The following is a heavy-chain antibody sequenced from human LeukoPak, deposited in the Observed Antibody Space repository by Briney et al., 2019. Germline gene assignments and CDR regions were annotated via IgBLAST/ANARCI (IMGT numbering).Heavy chain of an antibody. CDR2: IGSDNKP. D-gene: IGHD3-10*02. CDR1: TFTFSANY. J-gene: IGHJ6*02. Sequence: PGGSLRLSCDPATFTFSANYMTWGRHAPGQGLEWVSSIGSDNKPHYSESVKGRFAISRDNSKSMLFLRLSSIGAQGTAIYYFARALDTYVAMDVWGQGTTVTVSS. CDR3: ARALDTYVAMDV. V-gene: IGHV3-53*01.